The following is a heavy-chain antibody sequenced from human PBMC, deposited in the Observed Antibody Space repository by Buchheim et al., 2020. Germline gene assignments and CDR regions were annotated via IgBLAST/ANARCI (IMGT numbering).Heavy chain of an antibody. D-gene: IGHD5-12*01. CDR2: IIPIFGTA. CDR3: ARDRGYSGILGVGYFDL. J-gene: IGHJ2*01. V-gene: IGHV1-69*01. CDR1: GGTFSSYA. Sequence: QVQLVQSGAEVKKPGSSVKVSCKASGGTFSSYAISWVRQAPGQGLEWMGEIIPIFGTATYAPKLQGRVTITADESTSTAYMELSSLRSEDTAVYYCARDRGYSGILGVGYFDLWGRGTL.